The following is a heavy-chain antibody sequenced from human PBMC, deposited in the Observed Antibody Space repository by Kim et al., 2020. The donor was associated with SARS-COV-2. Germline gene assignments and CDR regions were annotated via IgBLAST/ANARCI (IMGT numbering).Heavy chain of an antibody. V-gene: IGHV3-30*18. CDR1: GFTFSSYG. CDR3: AKEGFHGWFDP. J-gene: IGHJ5*02. D-gene: IGHD2-21*01. Sequence: GGSLRLSCAASGFTFSSYGMHWVRQAPGKGLEWVAVISYDGSNKYYADSVKGRFTISRDNSKNTLYLQMNSLRAEDTAVYYCAKEGFHGWFDPWGQGTLV. CDR2: ISYDGSNK.